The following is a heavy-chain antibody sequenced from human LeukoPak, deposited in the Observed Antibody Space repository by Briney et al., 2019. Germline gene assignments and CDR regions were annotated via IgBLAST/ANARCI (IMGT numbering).Heavy chain of an antibody. D-gene: IGHD1-1*01. CDR1: GFTFSSYS. CDR3: ARVLLERREVYFDY. CDR2: ISSSSSYI. Sequence: EGSLRLSCAASGFTFSSYSMNWVRQAPGKGLEWVSSISSSSSYIYYADSVKGRFTISRDNAKNSLYLQMNSLRAEDTAVYYCARVLLERREVYFDYWGQGTLVTVSS. J-gene: IGHJ4*02. V-gene: IGHV3-21*01.